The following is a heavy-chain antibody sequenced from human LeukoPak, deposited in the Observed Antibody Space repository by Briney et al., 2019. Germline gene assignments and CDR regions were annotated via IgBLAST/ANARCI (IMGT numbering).Heavy chain of an antibody. Sequence: SGGSLRLSCAASGFTFSDYYMSWIRQAPGKGLEWVSYISSSGSTIYYADSVKGRFTISRDNAKNSLYLQMNSLRAEDTAVYYCASFYGDYGHYYYYYYMDVWGKGTTVTVSS. CDR3: ASFYGDYGHYYYYYYMDV. CDR2: ISSSGSTI. D-gene: IGHD4-17*01. CDR1: GFTFSDYY. V-gene: IGHV3-11*04. J-gene: IGHJ6*03.